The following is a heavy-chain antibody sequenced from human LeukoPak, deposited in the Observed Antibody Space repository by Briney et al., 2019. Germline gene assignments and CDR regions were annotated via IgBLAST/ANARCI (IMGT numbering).Heavy chain of an antibody. D-gene: IGHD5-18*01. V-gene: IGHV3-30*03. J-gene: IGHJ6*02. CDR1: GFTFSTYG. CDR3: ARDTEGYIYGYYYYGMDV. CDR2: LSFDGSNR. Sequence: GGSLRLSCVASGFTFSTYGMHWVRQAPGKGLEWVAVLSFDGSNRHYGDAVKGRFTISRDNSKNSLYLQMNSLRNDDTALYYCARDTEGYIYGYYYYGMDVWGQGTTVTVSS.